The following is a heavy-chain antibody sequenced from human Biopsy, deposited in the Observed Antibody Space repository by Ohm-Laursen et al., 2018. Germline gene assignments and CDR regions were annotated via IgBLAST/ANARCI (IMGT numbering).Heavy chain of an antibody. V-gene: IGHV4-61*01. CDR3: ARGMRSSGWPYFDS. Sequence: TLSLTCAVSGDSVSRGSFYWTWIRQPPGQGLEYIGYIYDRGSTANYNPSLESRVTVSVDMPKNQLSLKLSSVTAADTAIYYCARGMRSSGWPYFDSWGQGTLVTVSS. CDR1: GDSVSRGSFY. CDR2: IYDRGSTA. J-gene: IGHJ4*02. D-gene: IGHD6-19*01.